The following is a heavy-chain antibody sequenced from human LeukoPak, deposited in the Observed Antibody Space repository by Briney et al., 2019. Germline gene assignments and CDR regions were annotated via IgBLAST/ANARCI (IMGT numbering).Heavy chain of an antibody. Sequence: PSETLSLTCAVYGGSFSGYYWSWIRQPPGKGLEWIGEINHSGSTNYNPSLKSRVTISVDTSKNQFSLKLSSVTAADTAVYYCARWRSGYSYGYGDYWGQGTLVTVPS. CDR1: GGSFSGYY. J-gene: IGHJ4*02. CDR2: INHSGST. V-gene: IGHV4-34*01. D-gene: IGHD5-18*01. CDR3: ARWRSGYSYGYGDY.